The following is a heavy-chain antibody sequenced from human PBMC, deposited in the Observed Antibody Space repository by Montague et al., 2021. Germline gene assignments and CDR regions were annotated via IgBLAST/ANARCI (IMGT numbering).Heavy chain of an antibody. Sequence: SLRLSCAASGFTFDDFAMHWVRQVPGKGLEWVSLIFGEGYDTKYADSVKGRFTFSRDNSRNSLYLQMDSLKPEDSALYFCSKGRDAPDYYAMDVWGQGTTVTVS. J-gene: IGHJ6*02. CDR2: IFGEGYDT. CDR3: SKGRDAPDYYAMDV. D-gene: IGHD3-10*01. V-gene: IGHV3-43*02. CDR1: GFTFDDFA.